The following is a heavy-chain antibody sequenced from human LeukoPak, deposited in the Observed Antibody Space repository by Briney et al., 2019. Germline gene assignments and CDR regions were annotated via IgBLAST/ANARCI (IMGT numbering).Heavy chain of an antibody. CDR3: ARAEVPYSSSWYYYGMDV. CDR1: GFTFSSYA. D-gene: IGHD6-13*01. CDR2: ISSNGGST. V-gene: IGHV3-64*02. Sequence: PGGSLRLSCAASGFTFSSYAMHWVRQAPGKGPEYVSAISSNGGSTYYADSVKGRFTISRDNSKNTLYLQMGSLRAEDMAVYYCARAEVPYSSSWYYYGMDVWGKGTTVTVSS. J-gene: IGHJ6*04.